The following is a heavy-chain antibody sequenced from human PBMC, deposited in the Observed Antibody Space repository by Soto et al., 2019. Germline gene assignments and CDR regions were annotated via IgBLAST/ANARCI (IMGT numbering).Heavy chain of an antibody. J-gene: IGHJ6*02. Sequence: GGALRLSCAASGFTFSDYYMSWIRQAPGKGLEWVSYISIGGGTIYYADSVRGRVTISTGNANDSRYLQMSSLRAEGTAVYYCGGYSYDSSVYSRGPYGMAAWAQGPTAPVS. CDR1: GFTFSDYY. D-gene: IGHD3-22*01. CDR3: GGYSYDSSVYSRGPYGMAA. V-gene: IGHV3-11*01. CDR2: ISIGGGTI.